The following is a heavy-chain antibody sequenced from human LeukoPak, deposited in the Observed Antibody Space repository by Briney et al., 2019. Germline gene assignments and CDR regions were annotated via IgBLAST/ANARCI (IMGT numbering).Heavy chain of an antibody. CDR2: IIPIFGTA. CDR1: GGTFSSYA. Sequence: SVKVSCKASGGTFSSYAISWVRQAPGQGLEWMGRIIPIFGTAYYAQRFQGRVTITTDESTSTAYMELSSLRSEDTAVYYCARDYFAGGWMVDAFDIWGQGTMVTVSS. CDR3: ARDYFAGGWMVDAFDI. J-gene: IGHJ3*02. D-gene: IGHD6-19*01. V-gene: IGHV1-69*05.